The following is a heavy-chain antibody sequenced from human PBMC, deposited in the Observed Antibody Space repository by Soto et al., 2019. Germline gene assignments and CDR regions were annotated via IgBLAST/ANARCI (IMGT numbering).Heavy chain of an antibody. Sequence: ASVKVSCKASGYTFTNYGITWVRQAPGQGLEWMGWISAYNGDTHYTQRLQGRVTMTTDTSTSTAYMELRSLRSDDTAVYYCARGDQLPNSGRIDYWGQGTLVTVSS. CDR1: GYTFTNYG. CDR2: ISAYNGDT. CDR3: ARGDQLPNSGRIDY. D-gene: IGHD2-2*01. V-gene: IGHV1-18*01. J-gene: IGHJ4*02.